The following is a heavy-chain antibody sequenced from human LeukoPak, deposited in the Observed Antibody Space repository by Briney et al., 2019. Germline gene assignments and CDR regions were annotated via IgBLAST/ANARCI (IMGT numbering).Heavy chain of an antibody. V-gene: IGHV3-21*01. D-gene: IGHD3-9*01. J-gene: IGHJ4*02. Sequence: GGSLRLSCAASGFTFSSYSMNWVRQAPGKGLEWVSSISSSSSYIYYADSVKGRFTISRDNAKNSLYLQMNSLRAEDTALYYCARDPGFGDYVDYWGQGTLVTVSS. CDR1: GFTFSSYS. CDR3: ARDPGFGDYVDY. CDR2: ISSSSSYI.